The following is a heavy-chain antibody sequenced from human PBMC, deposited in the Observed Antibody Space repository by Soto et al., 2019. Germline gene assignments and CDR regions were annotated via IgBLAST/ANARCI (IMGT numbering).Heavy chain of an antibody. D-gene: IGHD3-3*01. V-gene: IGHV4-39*01. CDR3: ARQENGITIFGVVISPGGYYFDY. Sequence: PSETLSLTCTVSGGSISSSRYYWGWIRQPPGKGLEWIGSIYYSGSTYYNPSLKSRVTISVDTSKNQFSLKLSSVTAADTAVYYCARQENGITIFGVVISPGGYYFDYWGQGTLVTVSS. CDR1: GGSISSSRYY. J-gene: IGHJ4*02. CDR2: IYYSGST.